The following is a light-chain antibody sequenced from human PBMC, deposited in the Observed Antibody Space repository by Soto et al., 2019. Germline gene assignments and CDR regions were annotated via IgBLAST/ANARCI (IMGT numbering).Light chain of an antibody. Sequence: EIVLTQSPATLSLSPGGGATLSCRASQNIGTYLAWYQQKGGQAPRLVIFDASSRASGVPARFSGSGSGTEFSLTITSLQSEDFALYYCRQYNNRPPWTFGQGTKVDI. V-gene: IGKV3D-15*01. CDR3: RQYNNRPPWT. J-gene: IGKJ1*01. CDR2: DAS. CDR1: QNIGTY.